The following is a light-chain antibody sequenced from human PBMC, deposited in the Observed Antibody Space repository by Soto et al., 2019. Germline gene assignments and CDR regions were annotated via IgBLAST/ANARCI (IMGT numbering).Light chain of an antibody. V-gene: IGLV6-57*02. Sequence: NSMLTQPHSVSESPGKTVTISCTGSSGSIASHYVQWYQQRPGSAPTTVIYENNQRPSGVPGRFSASIDSSSNSASLTISGLKTEDEADYYCQSYDSNNQVFGGGTKLTVL. CDR2: ENN. J-gene: IGLJ3*02. CDR1: SGSIASHY. CDR3: QSYDSNNQV.